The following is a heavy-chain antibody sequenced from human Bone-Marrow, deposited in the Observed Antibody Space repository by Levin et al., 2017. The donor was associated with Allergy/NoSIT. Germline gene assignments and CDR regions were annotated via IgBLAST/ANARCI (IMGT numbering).Heavy chain of an antibody. J-gene: IGHJ4*02. V-gene: IGHV4-39*01. CDR1: GGSISSSSYY. CDR3: ARSQPERITMIVVVITRYYFDY. CDR2: IYYSGST. Sequence: SQTLSLTCTVSGGSISSSSYYWGWIRQPPGKGLEWIGSIYYSGSTYYNPSLKSRVTISVDTSKNQFSLKLSSVTAADTAVYYCARSQPERITMIVVVITRYYFDYWGQGTLVTVSS. D-gene: IGHD3-22*01.